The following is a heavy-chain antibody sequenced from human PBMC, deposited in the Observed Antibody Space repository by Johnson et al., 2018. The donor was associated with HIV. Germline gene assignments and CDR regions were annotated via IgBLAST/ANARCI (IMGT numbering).Heavy chain of an antibody. V-gene: IGHV3-7*01. D-gene: IGHD5-24*01. CDR1: GFTFSDCA. CDR3: ARNGGGYTPDAFDI. CDR2: IKQDGSER. Sequence: EVQLVESGGGLVQPRGSLRLSCAASGFTFSDCAMSWVRQGPGKGLEWVATIKQDGSERYHVDSVKGRFTIFRDNAKKSLYLQMNSLRVEDTAVYFCARNGGGYTPDAFDIWGQGTVVTVSS. J-gene: IGHJ3*02.